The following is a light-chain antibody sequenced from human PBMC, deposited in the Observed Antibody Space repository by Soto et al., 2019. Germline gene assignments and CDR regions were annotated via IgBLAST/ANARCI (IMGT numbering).Light chain of an antibody. V-gene: IGKV3-15*01. CDR1: QSVYSD. CDR3: QQYNDWPRT. J-gene: IGKJ1*01. Sequence: DIVLTQSLVTLSASPGESATLSCRASQSVYSDLAWYQQKPGQAPTLLLYGAYIRAVGIPARFSGSGSGAEFTLTIRSLQSEDFALYFCQQYNDWPRTFGQGTKVEIK. CDR2: GAY.